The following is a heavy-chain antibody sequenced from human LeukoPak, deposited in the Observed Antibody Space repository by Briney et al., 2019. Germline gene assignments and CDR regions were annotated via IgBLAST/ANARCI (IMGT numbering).Heavy chain of an antibody. D-gene: IGHD5-12*01. J-gene: IGHJ3*02. V-gene: IGHV3-21*01. CDR1: GFTFSSYS. CDR3: ARDTVGYEGDAFEI. CDR2: ISSSSSYI. Sequence: PGGSLRLSCAASGFTFSSYSMNWVRQAPGKGLEWVSSISSSSSYIYYADSVKGRFTISRDNAKNSLYLQMYSLRAEDTAVYYCARDTVGYEGDAFEIWGQGTMVTVSS.